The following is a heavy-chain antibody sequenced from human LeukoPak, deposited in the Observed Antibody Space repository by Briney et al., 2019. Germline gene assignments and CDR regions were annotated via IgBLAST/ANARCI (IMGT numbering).Heavy chain of an antibody. Sequence: GGSLRLSCAASGFTFSSYAIHWVRQAPGKGLEWVGRIKSKTDGGTTDYAAPVKGRFTISRDDSKNTLYLQMNSLKTEDTAVYYCTSLGYCSGGSCYSYFDYWGQGTLVTVSS. CDR2: IKSKTDGGTT. CDR1: GFTFSSYA. V-gene: IGHV3-15*01. J-gene: IGHJ4*02. D-gene: IGHD2-15*01. CDR3: TSLGYCSGGSCYSYFDY.